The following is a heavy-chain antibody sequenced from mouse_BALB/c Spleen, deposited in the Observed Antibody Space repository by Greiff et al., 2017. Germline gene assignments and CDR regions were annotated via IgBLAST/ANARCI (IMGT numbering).Heavy chain of an antibody. CDR2: ISYSGST. V-gene: IGHV3-2*02. Sequence: EVKLEESGPGLVKPSQSLSLTCTVTGYSITSDYAWNWIRQFPGNKLEWMGYISYSGSTSYNPSLKSRISITRDTSKNQFFLQLNSVTTEDTATYYCAREGIYYGNYWYFDVWGAGTTVTVSS. J-gene: IGHJ1*01. CDR1: GYSITSDYA. CDR3: AREGIYYGNYWYFDV. D-gene: IGHD2-1*01.